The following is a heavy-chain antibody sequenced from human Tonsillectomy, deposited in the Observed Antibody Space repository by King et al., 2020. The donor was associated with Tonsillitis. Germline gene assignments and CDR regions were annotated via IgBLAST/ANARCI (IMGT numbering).Heavy chain of an antibody. CDR2: VSGSGGST. CDR3: AKDVAVAGGVLYFDY. J-gene: IGHJ4*02. CDR1: GFTFSSYA. Sequence: VQLVESGGGLVQPGGSLRLSCAASGFTFSSYAMSWVRQAPGKGLEWVSAVSGSGGSTYDADSVKGRFTISRDNSKNTLHLQMNSLRAEDTAVYYCAKDVAVAGGVLYFDYWGQRTLVTVSS. V-gene: IGHV3-23*04. D-gene: IGHD6-19*01.